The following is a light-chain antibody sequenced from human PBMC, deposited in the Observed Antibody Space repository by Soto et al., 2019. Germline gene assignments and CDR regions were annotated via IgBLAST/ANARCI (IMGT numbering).Light chain of an antibody. V-gene: IGKV3-11*01. J-gene: IGKJ5*01. Sequence: EIVLTQSPATLSLSPGERATLSCRASQSISLSLAWYQHKPGQAPRLLIYDASNRATGIPARFSGSGSGTDFTLTISSLEPEDFAVYYCQQRSNWPAKITFGQGTRLEIK. CDR2: DAS. CDR1: QSISLS. CDR3: QQRSNWPAKIT.